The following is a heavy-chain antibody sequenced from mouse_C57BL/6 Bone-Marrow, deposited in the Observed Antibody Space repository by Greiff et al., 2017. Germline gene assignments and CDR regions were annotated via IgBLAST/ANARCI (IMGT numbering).Heavy chain of an antibody. J-gene: IGHJ2*01. D-gene: IGHD1-1*01. CDR2: FRNKVNGYTT. Sequence: EVQLVESGGGLVQPGGSLSLSCAASGFTFTDYYISWVRQPPGRALEWLGFFRNKVNGYTTKDMASVKGRFTIARDNSQSFLYLQMNALRAEDSATYYCASLYYGSSFDYWGQGTTLTVSS. CDR1: GFTFTDYY. CDR3: ASLYYGSSFDY. V-gene: IGHV7-3*01.